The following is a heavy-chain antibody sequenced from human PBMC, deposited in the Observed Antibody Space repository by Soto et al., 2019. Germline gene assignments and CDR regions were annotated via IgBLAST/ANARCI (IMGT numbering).Heavy chain of an antibody. CDR3: AKGQADRSGYDEACDM. D-gene: IGHD3-22*01. V-gene: IGHV3-30*18. CDR2: IAHDGSNE. J-gene: IGHJ3*02. Sequence: QVQLVEAGGGVVQPGRSLRLSWAAARLTFRSYGMHWVRQAPGKGLEWVAVIAHDGSNEYYADSVKGRITISRDNSRNTLYLPMNSLRAEYTSVYYCAKGQADRSGYDEACDMWVQGTIVTVSS. CDR1: RLTFRSYG.